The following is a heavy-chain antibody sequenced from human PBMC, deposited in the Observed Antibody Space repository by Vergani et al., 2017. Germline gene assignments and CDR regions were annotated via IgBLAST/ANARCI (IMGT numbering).Heavy chain of an antibody. CDR2: IYYSGST. V-gene: IGHV4-39*01. J-gene: IGHJ5*02. Sequence: QLQLQESGPGLVTPSETLSLTCTVSGGSISSSSYYWGWIRQPAGTGLVWIGSIYYSGSTYYNPSLKCRVTISVDTSKHQFSLKLSSVTAADTAVYDCARPMTTVNNWVDPWGQGTLVTVSS. D-gene: IGHD4-17*01. CDR3: ARPMTTVNNWVDP. CDR1: GGSISSSSYY.